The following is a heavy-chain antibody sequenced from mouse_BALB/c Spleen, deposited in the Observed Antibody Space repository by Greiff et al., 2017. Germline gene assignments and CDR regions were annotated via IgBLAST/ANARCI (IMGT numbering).Heavy chain of an antibody. Sequence: EVKLVESGGGLVKPGGSLKLSCAASGFTFSSYAMSWVRQTPEKRLEWVASISSGGSTYYPDSMKGRFTISRDNARNILYLQMSSLRSEDTAMYYCARVSMITTGDAMDYWGQGTSVTVSS. D-gene: IGHD2-4*01. V-gene: IGHV5-6-5*01. CDR2: ISSGGST. CDR3: ARVSMITTGDAMDY. J-gene: IGHJ4*01. CDR1: GFTFSSYA.